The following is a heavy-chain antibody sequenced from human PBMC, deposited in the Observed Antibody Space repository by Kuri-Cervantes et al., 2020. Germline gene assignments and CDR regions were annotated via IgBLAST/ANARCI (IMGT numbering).Heavy chain of an antibody. J-gene: IGHJ4*02. V-gene: IGHV5-51*01. CDR3: ARRVAVAALDY. CDR1: GYSFTSYW. Sequence: GESLNISCKGSGYSFTSYWIGWVRQLPGKDLEWMVILYPGDSDTRYSPSFQGQVTISADKSISTAYLQWSSLKASDTAMYYCARRVAVAALDYWGQGTLVTVSS. D-gene: IGHD6-19*01. CDR2: LYPGDSDT.